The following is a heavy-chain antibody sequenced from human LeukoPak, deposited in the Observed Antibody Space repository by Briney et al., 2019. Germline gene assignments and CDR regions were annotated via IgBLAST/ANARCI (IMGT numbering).Heavy chain of an antibody. J-gene: IGHJ4*02. D-gene: IGHD2-15*01. CDR2: INPNSSGT. Sequence: ASVKVSCKSSGYTFTGYYMHWVRQAPGQGLEWMGWINPNSSGTNYAQKFQGRVTMTRDTSISTAYMELSRLRSDDTAVYYCARGGVVAPNTAGFDYWGQGTLVTVSS. CDR3: ARGGVVAPNTAGFDY. CDR1: GYTFTGYY. V-gene: IGHV1-2*02.